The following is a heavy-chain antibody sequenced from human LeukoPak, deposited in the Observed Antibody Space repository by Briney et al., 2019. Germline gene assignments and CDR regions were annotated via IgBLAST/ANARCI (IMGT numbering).Heavy chain of an antibody. Sequence: QPGGSLRLSCAASGFTFSSYAMHWVRQAPGTGLKWVAVISYDGTNKYYADSVRGRFTISRDNSKNTLYLQMNSLRVDDTAVYYCARATYSTSHFSYYFDYWGQGTLVTVSS. CDR3: ARATYSTSHFSYYFDY. J-gene: IGHJ4*02. D-gene: IGHD6-6*01. CDR2: ISYDGTNK. V-gene: IGHV3-30-3*01. CDR1: GFTFSSYA.